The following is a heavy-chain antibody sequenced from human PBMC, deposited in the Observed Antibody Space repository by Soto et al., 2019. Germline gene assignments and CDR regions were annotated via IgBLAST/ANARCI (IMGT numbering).Heavy chain of an antibody. D-gene: IGHD5-12*01. CDR1: GGSINTFY. CDR3: ARGGSYSAYNFAHGIQLWSFDF. V-gene: IGHV4-4*07. CDR2: IFSSGST. J-gene: IGHJ4*02. Sequence: SETLSLTCTVSGGSINTFYWSWVRPPAGKGLEWIGRIFSSGSTSFNPSLEGRVAMSVDTSKNHFSLNLSSVTAADMAVYYCARGGSYSAYNFAHGIQLWSFDFWGQGALVTVSS.